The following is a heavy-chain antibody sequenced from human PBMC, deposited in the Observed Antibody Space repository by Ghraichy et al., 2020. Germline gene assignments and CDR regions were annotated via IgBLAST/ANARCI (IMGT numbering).Heavy chain of an antibody. CDR2: IYHTGDA. J-gene: IGHJ5*02. V-gene: IGHV4-30-4*01. Sequence: SETLSLTCTVSGDSLSRGDYYWYWIRQPPGKALEWIGHIYHTGDAYYNTSLKSPLIISVDTSRNQFFLQMTSVTVADTAVYYCARATASRTLFDPWGQGALVSVSS. CDR3: ARATASRTLFDP. D-gene: IGHD3/OR15-3a*01. CDR1: GDSLSRGDYY.